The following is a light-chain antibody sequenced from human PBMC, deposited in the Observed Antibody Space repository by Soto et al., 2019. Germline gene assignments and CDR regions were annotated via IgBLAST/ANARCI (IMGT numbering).Light chain of an antibody. V-gene: IGLV1-40*01. CDR3: QSYDTGLLGLL. J-gene: IGLJ2*01. Sequence: QSVLTQPPSVSGAPGQRVTISCNGSKSNIGANYDVHWYQQFPRTAPKLLIFNNAIRPSGVPERFSGSKSGTSASLAITGIQTEDEADYYCQSYDTGLLGLLFGTGTKLTVL. CDR1: KSNIGANYD. CDR2: NNA.